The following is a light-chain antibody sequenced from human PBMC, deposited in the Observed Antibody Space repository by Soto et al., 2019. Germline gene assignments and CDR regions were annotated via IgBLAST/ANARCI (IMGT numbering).Light chain of an antibody. CDR1: QGISTY. CDR3: QQSYSTTWT. J-gene: IGKJ1*01. V-gene: IGKV1-39*01. CDR2: AAS. Sequence: DIPMTQSPSSLPASVVDRVTITCGASQGISTYLNWYQQKPGKAPKLLIYAASSLQSGVPSRFSGSGSETDFTLTISSLQPEDFATYSCQQSYSTTWTFGQGTKVDIK.